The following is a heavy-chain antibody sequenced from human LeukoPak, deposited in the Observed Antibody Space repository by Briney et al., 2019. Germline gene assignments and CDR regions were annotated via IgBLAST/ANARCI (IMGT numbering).Heavy chain of an antibody. Sequence: GGSLRLSCAASGFTFSSYWMSWVRQAPGKGLEWVGYINQDGSEKYYVDTVKGRFTISRDNAKNSLYLQMNSLRAEDTAVYYCSRVMVRGVIHNWGQGTLVTVSS. J-gene: IGHJ4*02. D-gene: IGHD3-10*01. CDR3: SRVMVRGVIHN. CDR1: GFTFSSYW. CDR2: INQDGSEK. V-gene: IGHV3-7*01.